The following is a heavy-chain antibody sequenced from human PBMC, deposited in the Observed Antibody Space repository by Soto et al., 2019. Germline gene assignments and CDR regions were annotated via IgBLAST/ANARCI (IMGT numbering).Heavy chain of an antibody. Sequence: SLRLSCAASGFTFSSYGMHWVRQAPGKGLEWGAVRSYDGSNKYYADSVKGRFTISRDXXXXTXYXQXNNXRAEDTAVYYCAKGGEYDSIYGMDVWGQGT. V-gene: IGHV3-30*18. CDR2: RSYDGSNK. J-gene: IGHJ6*02. D-gene: IGHD4-17*01. CDR3: AKGGEYDSIYGMDV. CDR1: GFTFSSYG.